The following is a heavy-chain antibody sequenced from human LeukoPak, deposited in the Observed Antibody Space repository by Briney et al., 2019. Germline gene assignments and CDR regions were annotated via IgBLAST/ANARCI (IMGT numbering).Heavy chain of an antibody. Sequence: PSETLSLTCTVSGGSISSYYWSWIRQPAGKGLEWIGRIYTSGSTNCNPSLKSRVTMSVDTSKNQFSLKLSSVTAADTAVYYCAREVPAGRGPWFDPWGQGTLVTVSS. D-gene: IGHD3-10*01. J-gene: IGHJ5*02. CDR2: IYTSGST. V-gene: IGHV4-4*07. CDR3: AREVPAGRGPWFDP. CDR1: GGSISSYY.